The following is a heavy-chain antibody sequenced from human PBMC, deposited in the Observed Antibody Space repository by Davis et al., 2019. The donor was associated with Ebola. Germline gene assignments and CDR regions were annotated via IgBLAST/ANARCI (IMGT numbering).Heavy chain of an antibody. V-gene: IGHV3-21*01. CDR1: GFTFSGYS. CDR2: ISSSSSYI. Sequence: GESLKISCAASGFTFSGYSLGWVRQAPGKGLEWVSSISSSSSYIYYADSVKGRFTISRDNAKNSLYLQMNSLRAEDTAVYYCARGLYCGGDCYPQFDYWGQGTPVTVSS. J-gene: IGHJ4*02. CDR3: ARGLYCGGDCYPQFDY. D-gene: IGHD2-21*01.